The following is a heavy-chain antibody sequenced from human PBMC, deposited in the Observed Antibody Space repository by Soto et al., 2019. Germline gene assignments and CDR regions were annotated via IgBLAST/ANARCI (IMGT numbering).Heavy chain of an antibody. CDR3: ARLPWADYGGIFDP. V-gene: IGHV3-21*04. CDR1: GITFTNYG. Sequence: GGSLRLSCAASGITFTNYGFNWVRQASGKGLEWVSSITSSGPYTSYADSVRGRFTLSRDNAKNSLYLHMNSRRVEDTAVYYCARLPWADYGGIFDPWGQGTLVTVSS. J-gene: IGHJ5*02. D-gene: IGHD4-17*01. CDR2: ITSSGPYT.